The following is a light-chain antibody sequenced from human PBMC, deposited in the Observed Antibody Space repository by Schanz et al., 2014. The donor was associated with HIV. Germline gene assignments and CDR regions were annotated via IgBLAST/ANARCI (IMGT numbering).Light chain of an antibody. CDR2: DNN. V-gene: IGLV1-51*01. J-gene: IGLJ2*01. CDR1: SSNIGNNY. Sequence: QSVLTQPPSVSAAPGQKVTISCSGSSSNIGNNYVSWYQQLPGTAPKLLIYDNNKRPSGIPDRFSGSKSGTSATLGITGLKTGDEADYYCRTWDSSLSVLLFGGGTKLTV. CDR3: RTWDSSLSVLL.